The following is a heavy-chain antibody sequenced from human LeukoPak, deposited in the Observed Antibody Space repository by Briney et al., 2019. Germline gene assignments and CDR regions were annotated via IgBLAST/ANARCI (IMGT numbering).Heavy chain of an antibody. J-gene: IGHJ4*02. V-gene: IGHV3-20*04. D-gene: IGHD3-22*01. Sequence: PGGSLRLSCAASGFTFDDYGMSWVRQAPGKGLEWVSGINWNGGSTGYADSVKGRFTISRDNPKNSLYLQMNSMRAEDTALYYCARDLMQYYYDSSGYPGDYWGQGTLVTVSS. CDR1: GFTFDDYG. CDR3: ARDLMQYYYDSSGYPGDY. CDR2: INWNGGST.